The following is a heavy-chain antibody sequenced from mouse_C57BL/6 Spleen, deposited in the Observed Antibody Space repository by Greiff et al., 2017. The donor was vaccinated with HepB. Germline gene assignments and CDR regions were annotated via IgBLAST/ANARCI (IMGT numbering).Heavy chain of an antibody. V-gene: IGHV1-64*01. CDR2: IHPNSGST. CDR1: GYTFTSYW. Sequence: VQLQQSGAELVKPGASVKLSCKASGYTFTSYWMHWVKQRPGQGLEWIGMIHPNSGSTNYNEKFKSKATLTVDKSSSTAYMQLSSLTSEDSAVYYCARANYGGVVYAMDYWGQGTSVTVSS. D-gene: IGHD1-1*01. CDR3: ARANYGGVVYAMDY. J-gene: IGHJ4*01.